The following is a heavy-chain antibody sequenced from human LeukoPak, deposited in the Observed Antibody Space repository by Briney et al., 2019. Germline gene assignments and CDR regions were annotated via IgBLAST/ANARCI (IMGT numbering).Heavy chain of an antibody. V-gene: IGHV3-30*04. CDR2: ISYDGSNK. CDR1: GFTFSSYA. J-gene: IGHJ4*02. D-gene: IGHD4-11*01. Sequence: GGSLRLSCAASGFTFSSYAMHWVRQAPGKGLEWVAVISYDGSNKYYADSVKGRFTISRDNSKNTLYLQMNSLRAEDTAVYYCAKVPQTTTVTHFDYWGQGTLVTVSS. CDR3: AKVPQTTTVTHFDY.